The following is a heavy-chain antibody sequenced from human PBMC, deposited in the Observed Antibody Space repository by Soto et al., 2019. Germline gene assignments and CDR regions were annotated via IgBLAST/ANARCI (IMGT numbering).Heavy chain of an antibody. V-gene: IGHV2-5*02. CDR2: IYWDGFK. D-gene: IGHD3-16*01. CDR3: AHKGGGDRILDS. Sequence: KESGPTLVKPTQTLTLTCTFSGFSLSTRGVGVGWIRQPPGKALEWLALIYWDGFKHYSPSLESRLTIREDTAKNQVVLTMTNVDPVDTATYHSAHKGGGDRILDSWGQGTLVTVSS. CDR1: GFSLSTRGVG. J-gene: IGHJ4*02.